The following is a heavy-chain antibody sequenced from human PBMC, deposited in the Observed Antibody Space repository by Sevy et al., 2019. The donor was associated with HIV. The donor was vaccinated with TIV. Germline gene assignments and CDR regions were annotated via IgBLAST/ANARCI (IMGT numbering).Heavy chain of an antibody. CDR3: TTDPPGYYYGSGTAPYMDV. CDR1: AFTLNNTW. V-gene: IGHV3-15*05. J-gene: IGHJ6*04. D-gene: IGHD3-10*01. CDR2: IKSKSDGGTT. Sequence: GGSLRLSCAGSAFTLNNTWMSWVRQAPGKGLEWVGRIKSKSDGGTTDYGVPVRGRFIISRDDLKNTVYLEMNSLKSEDTCVYYCTTDPPGYYYGSGTAPYMDVWGKGTTVTVSS.